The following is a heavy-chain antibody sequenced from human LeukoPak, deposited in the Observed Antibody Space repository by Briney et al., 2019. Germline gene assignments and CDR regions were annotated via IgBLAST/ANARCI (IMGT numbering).Heavy chain of an antibody. CDR3: AKRTGDGYFYPMDV. CDR1: GFSVSSNY. CDR2: IYSGGST. D-gene: IGHD5-24*01. V-gene: IGHV3-66*01. Sequence: GGSLRLSCAASGFSVSSNYMSWVRQAPGKGLEWVSFIYSGGSTYYADSVRGRFTISRDNSKNTVYLQMSSLRAEDTALYYCAKRTGDGYFYPMDVWGQGTTVTVSS. J-gene: IGHJ6*02.